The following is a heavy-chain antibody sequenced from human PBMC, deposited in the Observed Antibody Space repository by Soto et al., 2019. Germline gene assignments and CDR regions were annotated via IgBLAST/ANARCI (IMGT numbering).Heavy chain of an antibody. Sequence: QVQLQESGPGLVKPSETLSLTCTVSGGSISSYYWSWIRQPPGKGLEWIGYIYYSGSTNYNPSLKSRVTISVDTSKNQFSLKLSSVTAADTAVYYCAREVYDSSGYYFWYIDLWGRGTLVTVSS. V-gene: IGHV4-59*01. CDR2: IYYSGST. J-gene: IGHJ2*01. CDR1: GGSISSYY. D-gene: IGHD3-22*01. CDR3: AREVYDSSGYYFWYIDL.